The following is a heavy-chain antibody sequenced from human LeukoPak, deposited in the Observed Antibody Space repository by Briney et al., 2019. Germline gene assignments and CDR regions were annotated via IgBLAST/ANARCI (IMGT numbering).Heavy chain of an antibody. CDR1: GGSISSSSYY. D-gene: IGHD4-17*01. Sequence: SETLSLTCTVSGGSISSSSYYWVWIRQPPGKELEWIGSINYSGNTYYNPSVKSRVTISVDTSKNQFSLKVTSVTAADTALYYCARGQTTVWSPFDNWSQGTLVTVSS. J-gene: IGHJ4*02. V-gene: IGHV4-39*07. CDR3: ARGQTTVWSPFDN. CDR2: INYSGNT.